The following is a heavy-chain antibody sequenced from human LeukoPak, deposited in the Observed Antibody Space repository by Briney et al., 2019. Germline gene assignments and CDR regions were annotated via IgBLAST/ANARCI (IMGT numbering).Heavy chain of an antibody. Sequence: SETLSLTCAVSGYSISSGYYWGWIRQPPGKGLEWIGSIYHSGSTYYNPSLKSRVTISVGTSKNQFSLKLSSVTAADTAVYYCARGGSSSSSYGVDYWGQGTLVTVSS. CDR2: IYHSGST. D-gene: IGHD6-6*01. V-gene: IGHV4-38-2*01. CDR1: GYSISSGYY. J-gene: IGHJ4*02. CDR3: ARGGSSSSSYGVDY.